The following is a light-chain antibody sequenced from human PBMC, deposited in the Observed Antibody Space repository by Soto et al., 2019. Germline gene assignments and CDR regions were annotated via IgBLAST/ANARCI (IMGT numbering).Light chain of an antibody. Sequence: YELTQPPSMSVSPGQTARIPCSGDALSNQYTYWYQQRPGQAPVLLIYKDSERPSGIPERFSGSSSGTTVTLTISGVQAEDEAAYYCQSADSTGVIGLFGGGTKLTVL. J-gene: IGLJ2*01. CDR3: QSADSTGVIGL. V-gene: IGLV3-25*02. CDR2: KDS. CDR1: ALSNQY.